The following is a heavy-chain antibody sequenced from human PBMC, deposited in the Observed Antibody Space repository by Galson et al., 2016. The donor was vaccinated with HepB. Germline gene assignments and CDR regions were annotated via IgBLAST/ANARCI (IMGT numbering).Heavy chain of an antibody. V-gene: IGHV1-69*13. J-gene: IGHJ3*02. Sequence: SVKVSCKASGGTFSSYAISWVRQAPGQGLEWMGGIIPIFGTANYAQKFQGRVTITADESTSTAYMELSSLTSEDTAVYYCARGDFPSSSWYNAFDIWGQGTMVTVSS. CDR3: ARGDFPSSSWYNAFDI. CDR1: GGTFSSYA. D-gene: IGHD6-13*01. CDR2: IIPIFGTA.